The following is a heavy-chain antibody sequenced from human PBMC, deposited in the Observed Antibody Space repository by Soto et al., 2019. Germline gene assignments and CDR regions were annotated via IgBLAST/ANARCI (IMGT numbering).Heavy chain of an antibody. CDR3: AGYYYDSSGYYPTDY. V-gene: IGHV1-69*12. CDR1: GGTFSSYA. CDR2: IIPIFGTA. Sequence: QVQLVQSGAEVKKPGSSVKVSCKASGGTFSSYAISWVRQAPGQGLEWMGGIIPIFGTANYAQKFQGRVTITADESTSTAYVELSSLRSEDTAVYYCAGYYYDSSGYYPTDYWGQGTLVTVSS. D-gene: IGHD3-22*01. J-gene: IGHJ4*02.